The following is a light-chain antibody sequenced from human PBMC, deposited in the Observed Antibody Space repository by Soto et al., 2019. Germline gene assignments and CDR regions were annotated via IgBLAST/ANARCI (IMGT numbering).Light chain of an antibody. J-gene: IGKJ1*01. Sequence: DIQMTQSPSSLSAFVGDRVTITCRASQGISNYLAWFQQKPGKVPKLLIYAASTLQSGVPSRFSGSGSGTDFTLTISSLQPEDVATYYCQKYNSAPPGTFGQGTKVEIK. CDR1: QGISNY. CDR2: AAS. CDR3: QKYNSAPPGT. V-gene: IGKV1-27*01.